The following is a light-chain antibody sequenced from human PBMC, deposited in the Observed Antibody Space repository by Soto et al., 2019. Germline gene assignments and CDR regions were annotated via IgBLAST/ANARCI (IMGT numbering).Light chain of an antibody. CDR3: QQYNNWPPWT. Sequence: ILMTQSPATLSVSPGERATLSCRASQSVSNNFAWYQQKPGQAPRLLIYDASTMATGIPARFSGSGSGTEFTLTISGLHSEDFAVYYCQQYNNWPPWTFGQGTKVEI. CDR2: DAS. V-gene: IGKV3-15*01. J-gene: IGKJ1*01. CDR1: QSVSNN.